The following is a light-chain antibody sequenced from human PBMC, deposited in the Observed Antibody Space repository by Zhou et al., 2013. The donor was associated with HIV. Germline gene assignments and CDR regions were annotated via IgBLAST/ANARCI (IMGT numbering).Light chain of an antibody. V-gene: IGKV3-20*01. CDR2: GAS. Sequence: EIVLTQSPGTLSLSPGERATLSCKASQSVSSDYLAWFQQKPGQAPSLLIYGASSRATGIPDRFSGSGSGTDFTLTISRLEPEDFAVYYCQQYGSSRTFGQGTKVEIK. CDR1: QSVSSDY. J-gene: IGKJ1*01. CDR3: QQYGSSRT.